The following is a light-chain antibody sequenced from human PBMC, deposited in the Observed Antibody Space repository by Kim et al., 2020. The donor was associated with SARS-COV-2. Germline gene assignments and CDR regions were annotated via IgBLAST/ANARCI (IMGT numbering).Light chain of an antibody. V-gene: IGKV3-20*01. J-gene: IGKJ1*01. CDR3: QQYGSLPWT. CDR2: DAY. Sequence: PGERATLSCRASQTVSSRSVNWYQQKPGQAPRLLIYDAYRRATGVPDRFRGSGSGTDFTHTISRLEPEDFAVYHCQQYGSLPWTFGQGTKVDIK. CDR1: QTVSSRS.